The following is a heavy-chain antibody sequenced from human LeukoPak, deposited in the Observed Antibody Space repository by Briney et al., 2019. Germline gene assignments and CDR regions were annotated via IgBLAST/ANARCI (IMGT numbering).Heavy chain of an antibody. CDR2: IYYSGST. D-gene: IGHD6-19*01. J-gene: IGHJ4*02. CDR3: AREAVSGWYNYFDS. Sequence: SETLSLTSTVSGGSISSYYWSWIRQPPGKGLEWIGYIYYSGSTNYNPSLKSRVTISVDTSKNQFSLKLSSVTAADTAVYYCAREAVSGWYNYFDSWGQGTLVTVSS. V-gene: IGHV4-59*12. CDR1: GGSISSYY.